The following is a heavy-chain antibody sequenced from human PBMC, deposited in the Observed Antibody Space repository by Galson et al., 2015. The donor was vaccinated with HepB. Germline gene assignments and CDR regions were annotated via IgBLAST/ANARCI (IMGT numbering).Heavy chain of an antibody. CDR3: ASELSGGSPVGY. D-gene: IGHD2-15*01. Sequence: SVKVSCKASGYTFTSYGISWVRQAPGQGLEWMGWISAYNGNTNYAQKLQGRVTMTTDTSTSTAYMELRSLRSDDTAVYYCASELSGGSPVGYWGQGTLVTVSS. V-gene: IGHV1-18*01. CDR2: ISAYNGNT. CDR1: GYTFTSYG. J-gene: IGHJ4*02.